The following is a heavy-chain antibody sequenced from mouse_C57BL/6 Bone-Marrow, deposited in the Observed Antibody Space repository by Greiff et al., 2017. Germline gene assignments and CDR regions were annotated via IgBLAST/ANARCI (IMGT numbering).Heavy chain of an antibody. Sequence: EVKLVESGAELVRPGASVKLSCTASGFNIKDDYMHWVKQRPEQGLEWIGWIDPENGDTEYASKFQGKATITADTSSNTAYLQLSSLTSEDTAVYYCTTRYYYGSSSSWFAYWGQGTLVTVSA. D-gene: IGHD1-1*01. CDR2: IDPENGDT. V-gene: IGHV14-4*01. CDR1: GFNIKDDY. CDR3: TTRYYYGSSSSWFAY. J-gene: IGHJ3*01.